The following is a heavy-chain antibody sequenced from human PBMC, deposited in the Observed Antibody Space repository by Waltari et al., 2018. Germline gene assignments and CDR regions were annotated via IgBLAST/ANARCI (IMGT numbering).Heavy chain of an antibody. CDR2: ISSSSSTI. J-gene: IGHJ3*02. CDR1: GFTFSSYS. V-gene: IGHV3-48*01. CDR3: ARGHMVLDAFDI. Sequence: EVQLVESGGGLVQPGGSLRLSCAASGFTFSSYSMNWIRQAPGKGLEWVSYISSSSSTIYYADSVKGRFTISRDNAKNSLYLQMNSLRAEDTAVYYCARGHMVLDAFDIWGQGTMVTVSS. D-gene: IGHD3-10*01.